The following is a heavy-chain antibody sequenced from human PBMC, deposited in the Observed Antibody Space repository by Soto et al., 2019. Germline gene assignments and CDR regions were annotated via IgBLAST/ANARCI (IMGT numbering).Heavy chain of an antibody. D-gene: IGHD6-13*01. Sequence: GGSLRLSCAASGFTFSSYAMSWVRQAPGKGLEWVSAISGSGGSTYYADSVKGRFTISRDNSKNTLYLQMNSLRAEDTAVYYCARGSSWYVYFGYWGQGTLVTVSS. CDR3: ARGSSWYVYFGY. CDR2: ISGSGGST. V-gene: IGHV3-23*01. J-gene: IGHJ4*02. CDR1: GFTFSSYA.